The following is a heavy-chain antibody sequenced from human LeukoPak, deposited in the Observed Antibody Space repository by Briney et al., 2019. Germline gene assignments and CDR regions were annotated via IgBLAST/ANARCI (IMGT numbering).Heavy chain of an antibody. Sequence: GGSLRLSCAASGFTFSSYWMHCVRQAPGKRLVWFSHINSDGSSTRYADSVKGRFTISRDNAKNTLYLQMNSLTAEDTAVYYCTRGSNRWSPSYHFDYWGQGNLVSVSS. CDR2: INSDGSST. CDR1: GFTFSSYW. CDR3: TRGSNRWSPSYHFDY. V-gene: IGHV3-74*01. J-gene: IGHJ4*02. D-gene: IGHD2-15*01.